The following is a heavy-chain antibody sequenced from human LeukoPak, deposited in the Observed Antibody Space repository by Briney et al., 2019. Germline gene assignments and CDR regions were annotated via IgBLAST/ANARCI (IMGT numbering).Heavy chain of an antibody. CDR2: VYYRGTT. D-gene: IGHD5-24*01. Sequence: SETLSLTCSVSDDSMNNYYWSWLRQSPGKGLEWIGNVYYRGTTNYNPSLKNRVTIAVDTSKKQVSLKVTAMTAADTAVYYCARVGDGYNFDYWGQGTLVTVSS. V-gene: IGHV4-59*01. CDR1: DDSMNNYY. CDR3: ARVGDGYNFDY. J-gene: IGHJ4*02.